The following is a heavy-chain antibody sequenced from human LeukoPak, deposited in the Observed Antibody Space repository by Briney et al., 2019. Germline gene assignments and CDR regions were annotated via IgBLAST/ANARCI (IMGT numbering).Heavy chain of an antibody. Sequence: SETLSLTCTVSGGSISSYYWSWIRQPPGKGLEWIGYIYYSGSTNYNPSLKSRVTISVDTSKNQFSLKLSSVTAADTAVYYCNVVVPAAITGGDYWGQGTLVTVSS. V-gene: IGHV4-59*08. CDR2: IYYSGST. D-gene: IGHD2-2*02. J-gene: IGHJ4*02. CDR1: GGSISSYY. CDR3: NVVVPAAITGGDY.